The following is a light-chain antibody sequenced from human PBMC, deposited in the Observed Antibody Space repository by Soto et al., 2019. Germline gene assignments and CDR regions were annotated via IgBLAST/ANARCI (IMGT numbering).Light chain of an antibody. Sequence: EMVLKPSRDTRSLSQGERGTLFCRASQTVSSNFLAWSQQRPGKAPRLLIYGASNRATGIPDRLSGSGSGTDFTLTIRRLEPEDAAVAYCQQYGTSGTFGPGTKVDI. CDR1: QTVSSNF. CDR3: QQYGTSGT. J-gene: IGKJ1*01. V-gene: IGKV3-20*01. CDR2: GAS.